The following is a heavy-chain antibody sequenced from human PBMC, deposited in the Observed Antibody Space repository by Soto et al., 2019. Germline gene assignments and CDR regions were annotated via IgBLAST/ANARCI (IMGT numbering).Heavy chain of an antibody. CDR3: ARPSRLFAFDI. J-gene: IGHJ3*02. CDR2: IYYSGST. V-gene: IGHV4-31*03. CDR1: GGSISSGGYY. Sequence: SETLSLTCTVSGGSISSGGYYWSWIRQHPGKGLEWIGYIYYSGSTYYNPSLKSRVTISVDTSKNQFSLKLSSVTAADPAVYYCARPSRLFAFDIWGQGTMVTVSS. D-gene: IGHD6-6*01.